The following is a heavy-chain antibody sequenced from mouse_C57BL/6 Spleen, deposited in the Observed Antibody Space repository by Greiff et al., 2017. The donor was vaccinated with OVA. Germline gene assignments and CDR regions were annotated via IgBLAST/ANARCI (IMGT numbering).Heavy chain of an antibody. V-gene: IGHV1-72*01. Sequence: QVQLQQSGAELVKPGASVKLSCKASGYTFTSYWMHWVKQRPGRGLEWIGRIDPNSGGTKYNEKFKSKATLTVDKPSSTAYMQLSSLTSEDSAVYYCAREIYDGYEGAWFAYWGQGTLVTVSA. CDR2: IDPNSGGT. CDR1: GYTFTSYW. CDR3: AREIYDGYEGAWFAY. J-gene: IGHJ3*01. D-gene: IGHD2-3*01.